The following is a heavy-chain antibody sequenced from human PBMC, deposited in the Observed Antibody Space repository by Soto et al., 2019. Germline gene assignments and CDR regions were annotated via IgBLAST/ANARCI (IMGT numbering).Heavy chain of an antibody. CDR1: GASVSRIGFH. J-gene: IGHJ4*02. V-gene: IGHV4-39*01. Sequence: SETLSLTCAVSGASVSRIGFHWGWIRQPPGQGLEWIGSIYDAGTTFYNPSLKSRVTISEDTSKNHFSLRLSSVTAADTAVYYCARRGSGHTFDYWGQGTLVTVSS. CDR3: ARRGSGHTFDY. CDR2: IYDAGTT. D-gene: IGHD3-10*01.